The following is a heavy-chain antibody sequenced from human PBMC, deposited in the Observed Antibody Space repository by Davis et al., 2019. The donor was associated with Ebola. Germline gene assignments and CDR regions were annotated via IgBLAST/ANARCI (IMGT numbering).Heavy chain of an antibody. D-gene: IGHD2-2*01. CDR2: INPNSGGT. CDR3: ARENCSSTSCSILDY. Sequence: ASVKVSCKASGYTFTSYYMHWVRQAPGQGLEWMGWINPNSGGTNYAQKFQGWVTMTRDTSSSTAYMELSRLRSDDTAVYYCARENCSSTSCSILDYWGQGTLVTVSS. J-gene: IGHJ4*02. V-gene: IGHV1-2*04. CDR1: GYTFTSYY.